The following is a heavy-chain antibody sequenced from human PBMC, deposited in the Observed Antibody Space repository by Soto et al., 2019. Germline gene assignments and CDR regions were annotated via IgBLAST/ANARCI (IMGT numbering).Heavy chain of an antibody. J-gene: IGHJ4*02. CDR1: GFTFSSYA. Sequence: PGRSLRLSCAASGFTFSSYAMHWVRKAPGKGLEWVAVISYDGSNKYYADSVKGRFTISRDNSKNTLYLQMNSLRAEDTAVYYCARDFSAQVWSNDYWGQGTLVTVSS. CDR3: ARDFSAQVWSNDY. V-gene: IGHV3-30-3*01. CDR2: ISYDGSNK. D-gene: IGHD3-3*01.